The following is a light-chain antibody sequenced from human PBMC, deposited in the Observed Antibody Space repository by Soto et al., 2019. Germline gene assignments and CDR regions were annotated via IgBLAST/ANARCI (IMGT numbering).Light chain of an antibody. J-gene: IGKJ4*01. V-gene: IGKV3-20*01. CDR1: QFVTSTY. CDR2: GAS. Sequence: VLTQSPATLSLSPGDRATLSCRASQFVTSTYLAWYQQRPGQAPRLLIYGASSRATGIPDRFSGSGSETEFTLTISSLESEDFAVYYCQQYGISPFTFGGGTKVEIK. CDR3: QQYGISPFT.